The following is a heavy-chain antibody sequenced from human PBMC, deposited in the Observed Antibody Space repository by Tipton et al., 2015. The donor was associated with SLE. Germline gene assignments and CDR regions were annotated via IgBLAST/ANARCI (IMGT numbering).Heavy chain of an antibody. Sequence: TLSLTCTVSGGSISNYYCSWIRQPAGKGLEWIGRIYTSGRTNYNPSLKSRVTMSVDTSKNQSSLKLRSVTAADTAVYYCARDHPVAGPFDYWGQGTLVTVSS. CDR3: ARDHPVAGPFDY. CDR2: IYTSGRT. D-gene: IGHD6-19*01. V-gene: IGHV4-4*07. J-gene: IGHJ4*02. CDR1: GGSISNYY.